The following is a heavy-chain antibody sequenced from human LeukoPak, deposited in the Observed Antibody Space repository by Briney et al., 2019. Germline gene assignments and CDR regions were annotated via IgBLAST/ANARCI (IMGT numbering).Heavy chain of an antibody. CDR2: ISGNSGRT. CDR3: AKHYYYDSSGYYPDAFDI. V-gene: IGHV3-23*01. CDR1: GFTFSSYS. J-gene: IGHJ3*02. Sequence: PGGSLRLSCAASGFTFSSYSMNWVRQAPGKGLEWVSSISGNSGRTYYADSVKGRFSISRDNSNNTLYLQMNSLRAEDAAVYYCAKHYYYDSSGYYPDAFDIWGQGTMVTVSS. D-gene: IGHD3-22*01.